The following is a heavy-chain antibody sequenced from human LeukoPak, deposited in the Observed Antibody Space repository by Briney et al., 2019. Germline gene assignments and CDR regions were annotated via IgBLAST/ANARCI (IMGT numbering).Heavy chain of an antibody. CDR3: ARDLPTTYYYGSGRFGFDP. V-gene: IGHV4-4*07. J-gene: IGHJ5*02. CDR2: IYTSGST. CDR1: GGSISSYY. Sequence: PSETLSLTCTVSGGSISSYYWSWIRQPAGKGLEWIGRIYTSGSTNYNPSLKSRVTMSVDTSKNQFSLKLSSVTATDTAVYYCARDLPTTYYYGSGRFGFDPWGQGTLVTVSS. D-gene: IGHD3-10*01.